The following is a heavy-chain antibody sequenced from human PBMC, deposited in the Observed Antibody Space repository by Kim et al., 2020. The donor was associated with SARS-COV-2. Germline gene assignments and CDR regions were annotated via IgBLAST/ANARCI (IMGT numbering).Heavy chain of an antibody. CDR1: GGSISSSSYY. CDR3: ARRGGGRSSWYYY. CDR2: IYYSGST. Sequence: SETLSLTCTVSGGSISSSSYYWGWIRQPPGKGLEWIGSIYYSGSTYYNPSLKSRVTISVDTSKNQFSLKLSSVTAADTAVYYCARRGGGRSSWYYYWGQGTLVTVSS. D-gene: IGHD6-13*01. J-gene: IGHJ4*02. V-gene: IGHV4-39*01.